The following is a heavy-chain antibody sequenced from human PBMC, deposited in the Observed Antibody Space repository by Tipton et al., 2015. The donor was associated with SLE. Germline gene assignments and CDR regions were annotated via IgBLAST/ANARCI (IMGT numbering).Heavy chain of an antibody. J-gene: IGHJ6*02. CDR1: GFTFSNYA. D-gene: IGHD3-10*01. Sequence: SLRLSCATSGFTFSNYAMHWVRQAPGKGLEWVAIISYDGINKNFADAVKGRFTISRDISKNTLFLQVNSLRTEDTAIYYCARETRSGGGGLDVWGQGTTVTVSS. V-gene: IGHV3-30-3*01. CDR2: ISYDGINK. CDR3: ARETRSGGGGLDV.